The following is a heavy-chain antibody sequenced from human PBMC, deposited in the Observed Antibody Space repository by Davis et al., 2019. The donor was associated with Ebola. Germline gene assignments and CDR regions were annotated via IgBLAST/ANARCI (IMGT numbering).Heavy chain of an antibody. Sequence: SVKVSCKASGGTFSSYTISWVRQAPGQGLEWMGRIIPILGIANYAQKFQGRVTMTMDTSTSTVYMELSSLRSEDTAVYYCARDRSPIPMIVVVDAFDIWGQGTMVTVSS. CDR3: ARDRSPIPMIVVVDAFDI. D-gene: IGHD3-22*01. CDR2: IIPILGIA. J-gene: IGHJ3*02. CDR1: GGTFSSYT. V-gene: IGHV1-69*04.